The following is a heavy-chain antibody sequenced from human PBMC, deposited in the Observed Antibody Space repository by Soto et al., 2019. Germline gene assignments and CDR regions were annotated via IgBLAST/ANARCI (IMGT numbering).Heavy chain of an antibody. CDR2: IIPIFGTA. Sequence: GTSVKVSCKASGGTFRSYALSWVRQAPGQGLEWMGGIIPIFGTANYAQKFQGRVTITADESTSTAYMELSSLRSEDTAVYYCAVQAGYSSSWAPGWGQGTLVTVSS. J-gene: IGHJ4*02. V-gene: IGHV1-69*13. D-gene: IGHD6-13*01. CDR1: GGTFRSYA. CDR3: AVQAGYSSSWAPG.